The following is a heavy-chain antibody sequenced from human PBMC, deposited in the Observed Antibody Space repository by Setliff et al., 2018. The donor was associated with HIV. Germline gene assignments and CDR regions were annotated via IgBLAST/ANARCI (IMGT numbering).Heavy chain of an antibody. Sequence: GGSLRLSCAASGFTFSFYGMHWVRQAPGKGLEWVAFIRYDDSYNFYADSVKGRFTISRDNSKNTLYLQMNSLRADDTAVYYCAKNLYRSPWSPLDYWGQGTLVTVSS. CDR1: GFTFSFYG. V-gene: IGHV3-30*02. D-gene: IGHD6-19*01. CDR2: IRYDDSYN. J-gene: IGHJ4*02. CDR3: AKNLYRSPWSPLDY.